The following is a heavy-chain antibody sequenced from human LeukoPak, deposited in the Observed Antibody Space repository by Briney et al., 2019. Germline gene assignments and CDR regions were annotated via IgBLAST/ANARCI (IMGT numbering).Heavy chain of an antibody. CDR1: GFIFSSYE. D-gene: IGHD2-21*01. J-gene: IGHJ4*02. CDR3: ASRPPHGDFLVFDY. V-gene: IGHV3-48*03. Sequence: PGGSLRLSCAASGFIFSSYEMNWVRQAPGKGLEWVSYISRSSSTIYYADSAKGRFTISRDNAKNSLYLQMNSLRAEDTAVYYCASRPPHGDFLVFDYWGQGTLVTVSS. CDR2: ISRSSSTI.